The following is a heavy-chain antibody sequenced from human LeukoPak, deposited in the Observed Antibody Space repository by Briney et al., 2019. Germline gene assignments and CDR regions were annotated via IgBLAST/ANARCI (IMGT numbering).Heavy chain of an antibody. Sequence: SQTLSLTCAVSGGSISSGGYSWSWIRQPPGKGLEWIASINYSGTTYYNPSLKSRVTISEDRSKNQFSLKLSSVTAADTAVYYCARLRDGRWLLEYWGQGTLVTVSS. CDR1: GGSISSGGYS. CDR2: INYSGTT. D-gene: IGHD5-24*01. CDR3: ARLRDGRWLLEY. J-gene: IGHJ4*02. V-gene: IGHV4-30-2*03.